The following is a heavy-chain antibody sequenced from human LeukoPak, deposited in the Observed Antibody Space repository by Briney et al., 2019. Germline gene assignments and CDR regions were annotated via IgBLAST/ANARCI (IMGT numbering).Heavy chain of an antibody. D-gene: IGHD3-10*01. J-gene: IGHJ4*02. CDR1: GGSISSSSYY. CDR3: ARDGKEFGTLDY. V-gene: IGHV4-39*07. Sequence: SETLSLTCTVSGGSISSSSYYWGWIRQPPGKGLEWIGSIYYSGSTYYNPSLKSRVTISDDTSKNQFSLNLSSVTAADTAVYYCARDGKEFGTLDYWGQGTLVTVSS. CDR2: IYYSGST.